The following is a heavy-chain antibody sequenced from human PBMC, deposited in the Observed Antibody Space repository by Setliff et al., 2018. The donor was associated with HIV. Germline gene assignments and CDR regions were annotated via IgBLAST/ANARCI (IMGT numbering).Heavy chain of an antibody. D-gene: IGHD6-19*01. CDR3: AKEVLEIAVAAS. CDR1: GFSFSLYA. Sequence: GGSLRLSCVGSGFSFSLYAIVWVRQAPGKGLEWVSGIDGSSETIHYADSVKGRFTISRDNSKNTLYLQMNSLRAEDTAVYYCAKEVLEIAVAASWGQGTTVTVSS. CDR2: IDGSSETI. J-gene: IGHJ6*02. V-gene: IGHV3-23*01.